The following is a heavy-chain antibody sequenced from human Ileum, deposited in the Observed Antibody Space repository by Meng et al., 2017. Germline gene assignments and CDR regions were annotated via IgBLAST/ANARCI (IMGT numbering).Heavy chain of an antibody. CDR3: ARDRSISWFFY. Sequence: VHRQRSCPRVVKPSGPRSPTGAVSGGAIITINWWRSVRQPPGKGLEWIGEIHHDGSTNYSPSLQSRGTISIDNSKSLFSLELRSVTAADTAIYYCARDRSISWFFYWGQGTLVTVSS. V-gene: IGHV4-4*02. D-gene: IGHD6-13*01. CDR1: GGAIITINW. J-gene: IGHJ4*02. CDR2: IHHDGST.